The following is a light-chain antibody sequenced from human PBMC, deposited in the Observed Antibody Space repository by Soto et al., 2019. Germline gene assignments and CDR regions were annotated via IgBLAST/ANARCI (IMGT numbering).Light chain of an antibody. CDR3: QQYSRSPIT. CDR1: QSVSSY. J-gene: IGKJ5*01. Sequence: IVLTQSPATPSLSPGERATLSCRASQSVSSYLAWYQQKPGQAPRLLIYAASSRATGIPDRFSGRGSGTDFTLTISRLEPEDFVVYYCQQYSRSPITFGQGTRLEIK. CDR2: AAS. V-gene: IGKV3-20*01.